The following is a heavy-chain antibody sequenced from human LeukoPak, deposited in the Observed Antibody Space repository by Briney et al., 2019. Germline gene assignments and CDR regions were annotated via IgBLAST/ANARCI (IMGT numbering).Heavy chain of an antibody. CDR2: ISGSGGST. J-gene: IGHJ5*02. CDR3: AKGQVVARAKSWFDP. CDR1: GFTFSSYA. D-gene: IGHD2-2*01. Sequence: PGGSLRLSCAASGFTFSSYAMSWVRQAPGKGLEWVSAISGSGGSTYYADSVKGRFTISRDNSKNTLYLQMNSLRAEDTAVYYCAKGQVVARAKSWFDPWGQGTLVTVSS. V-gene: IGHV3-23*01.